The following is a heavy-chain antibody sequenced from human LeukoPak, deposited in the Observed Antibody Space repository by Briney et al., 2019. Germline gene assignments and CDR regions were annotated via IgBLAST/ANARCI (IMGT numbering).Heavy chain of an antibody. CDR3: ARPYYDSSGYYLDAFDI. CDR1: GGSFSGYY. Sequence: KPSETLSLTCAVYGGSFSGYYWSWIRQPPGKGLEWIGEINHSGSTNYNPSLKSRVTISVDTSKNQFSLKLSSVTAADTAVYYCARPYYDSSGYYLDAFDIWGQGTMVTVSS. CDR2: INHSGST. V-gene: IGHV4-34*01. J-gene: IGHJ3*02. D-gene: IGHD3-22*01.